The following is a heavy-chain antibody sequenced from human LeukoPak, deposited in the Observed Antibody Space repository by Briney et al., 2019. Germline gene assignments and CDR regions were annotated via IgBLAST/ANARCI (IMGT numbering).Heavy chain of an antibody. J-gene: IGHJ4*02. Sequence: PGGSLRLSCAASGFTFSNYAMTWVRQAPGKGLEWVSTISTSGGSTYYVDSVKGWFTLSRDNSKNTLYLHMNSLRAEDTAVYYCAKDSGKRTIPREIFDYWGQGTLVTVSS. CDR1: GFTFSNYA. CDR2: ISTSGGST. D-gene: IGHD3-3*01. V-gene: IGHV3-23*01. CDR3: AKDSGKRTIPREIFDY.